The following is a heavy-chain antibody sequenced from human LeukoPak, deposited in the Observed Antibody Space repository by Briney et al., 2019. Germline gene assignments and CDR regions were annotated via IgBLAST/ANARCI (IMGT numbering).Heavy chain of an antibody. J-gene: IGHJ3*02. CDR3: ARVKSRADYRTTGNAFDI. D-gene: IGHD1-7*01. CDR2: ISAYNGNT. Sequence: ASVKVSCKASGYTFTSYGISWVRQAPGQGLEWTGWISAYNGNTSYAQKLQGRVTMTTDTSTSTAYMELRSLRSDDTAVYYCARVKSRADYRTTGNAFDIWGQGTMVTVSS. CDR1: GYTFTSYG. V-gene: IGHV1-18*01.